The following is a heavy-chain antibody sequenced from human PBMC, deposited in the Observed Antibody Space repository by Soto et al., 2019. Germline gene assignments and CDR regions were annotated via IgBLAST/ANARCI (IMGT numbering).Heavy chain of an antibody. CDR3: ARLPGITYYDFWSGYDLGPFDY. V-gene: IGHV4-59*01. CDR1: GGSISSYY. J-gene: IGHJ4*02. CDR2: IYYSGST. Sequence: SETLSLTCTVSGGSISSYYWSWIRQPPGKGLEWIGYIYYSGSTNYNPSLKSRVTISVDTSKNQFSLKLSSVTAADTAVYYCARLPGITYYDFWSGYDLGPFDYWGQGTLVTVSS. D-gene: IGHD3-3*01.